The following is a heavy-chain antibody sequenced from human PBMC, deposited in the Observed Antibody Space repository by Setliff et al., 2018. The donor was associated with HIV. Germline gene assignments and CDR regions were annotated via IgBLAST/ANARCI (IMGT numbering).Heavy chain of an antibody. CDR3: ARDRRDDYYLTAYFDS. D-gene: IGHD1-26*01. Sequence: SETLSLTCTVSGDSINTHYWSWIRQPPGKGLEWIGYVSHTGNTNSNPSLKSRVTISVDTSKNEFSLKLSSVTAADTAVYYCARDRRDDYYLTAYFDSLGQGTVVTVSS. V-gene: IGHV4-59*11. CDR2: VSHTGNT. CDR1: GDSINTHY. J-gene: IGHJ4*02.